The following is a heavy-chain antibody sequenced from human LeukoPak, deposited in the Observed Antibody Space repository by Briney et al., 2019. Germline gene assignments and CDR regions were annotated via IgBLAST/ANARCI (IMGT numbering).Heavy chain of an antibody. V-gene: IGHV3-23*01. Sequence: GGSLRLSCAASGFGFRVYDMSWVRQAPGKGLEWVSRMRGSGVITFYADSVKGRFTISRDNAKNSLYLQMNSLRAEDTAVYYCARDNQLRSPFDYWGQGTLVTVSS. J-gene: IGHJ4*02. CDR2: MRGSGVIT. CDR3: ARDNQLRSPFDY. CDR1: GFGFRVYD. D-gene: IGHD5-18*01.